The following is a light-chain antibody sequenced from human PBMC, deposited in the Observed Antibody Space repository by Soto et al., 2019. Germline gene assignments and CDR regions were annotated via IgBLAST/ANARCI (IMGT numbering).Light chain of an antibody. Sequence: QSALTQPASVSGSPGQSITISCSGTSSDVGGYNYVSWYQQHPGKAPKLMIYDVGNRPSGVSDRFSGSKSGNTASLTISGLQPEDEADYSCSSYTSSSVVFGAGTKLTVL. J-gene: IGLJ2*01. CDR1: SSDVGGYNY. CDR3: SSYTSSSVV. CDR2: DVG. V-gene: IGLV2-14*01.